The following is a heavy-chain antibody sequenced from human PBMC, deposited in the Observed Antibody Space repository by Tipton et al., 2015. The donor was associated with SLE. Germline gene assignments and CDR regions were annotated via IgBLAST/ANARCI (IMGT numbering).Heavy chain of an antibody. J-gene: IGHJ3*02. CDR2: IYYSGST. D-gene: IGHD1-26*01. CDR3: ARDGWEPDAFDI. CDR1: GGSISSHY. Sequence: TLSLTYTVSGGSISSHYWSWIRQPPGKGLEWIGYIYYSGSTNYNPSLKSRVTISVDTSKNQFSLKLSSVTAADTAVYYCARDGWEPDAFDIWGQGTMVTVSS. V-gene: IGHV4-59*11.